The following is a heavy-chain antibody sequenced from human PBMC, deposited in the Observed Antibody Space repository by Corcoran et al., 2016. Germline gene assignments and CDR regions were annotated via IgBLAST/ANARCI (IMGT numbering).Heavy chain of an antibody. Sequence: EVQLVESGGGLVQPGGSLRLSCAASGFTFSSYSMHWVRQAPGQGLEWVSYISSSSSTIYYADSVKGRVTISRDNAKNSLCLQMNSLRADDTAVYYSARTRYYYDSSGYPIVDYWGQGTLVTVT. CDR1: GFTFSSYS. D-gene: IGHD3-22*01. CDR2: ISSSSSTI. V-gene: IGHV3-48*04. CDR3: ARTRYYYDSSGYPIVDY. J-gene: IGHJ4*02.